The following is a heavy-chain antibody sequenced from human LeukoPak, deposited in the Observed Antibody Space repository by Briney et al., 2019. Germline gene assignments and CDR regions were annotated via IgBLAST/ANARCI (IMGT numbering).Heavy chain of an antibody. J-gene: IGHJ4*02. Sequence: PGGSLRLSCAASGFTFSSYPMSWVRQAPGKGLEWISTISGSGSETNYADSVKGRFTISRDNSKNTLYLQMNSLRAEDTAIYYCAKNGKDNYDMFFDFWGQGTLVTVSS. CDR2: ISGSGSET. CDR1: GFTFSSYP. V-gene: IGHV3-23*01. D-gene: IGHD3-9*01. CDR3: AKNGKDNYDMFFDF.